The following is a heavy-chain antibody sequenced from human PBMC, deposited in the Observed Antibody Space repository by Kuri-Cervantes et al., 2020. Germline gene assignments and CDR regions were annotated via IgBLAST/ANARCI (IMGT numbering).Heavy chain of an antibody. CDR3: ARDYKGYGYGFTL. V-gene: IGHV3-23*01. CDR2: ISGSGGST. Sequence: GGSLRLSCAASGFTFSSYAMSWVRQAPGKGLEWVSAISGSGGSTYYADSVKGRFTISRDNAKDSLYLQMNSLRAEDTAVYYCARDYKGYGYGFTLWGQGTLVTVSS. D-gene: IGHD5-18*01. CDR1: GFTFSSYA. J-gene: IGHJ4*02.